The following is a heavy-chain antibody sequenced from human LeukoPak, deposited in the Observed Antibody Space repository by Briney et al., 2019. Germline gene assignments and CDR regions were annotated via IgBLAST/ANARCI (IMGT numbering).Heavy chain of an antibody. Sequence: SVNVSCKASVGTXSSYAIIWVRQAPGQGLEWMGGIIYIFGTANYAQQSLGRVTITADESTSTAYMELSSLRSEDTAVYSGARDDSTYTLGYCSSTSCYLDYWGQGTLVTVSS. CDR2: IIYIFGTA. D-gene: IGHD2-2*01. V-gene: IGHV1-69*13. J-gene: IGHJ4*02. CDR1: VGTXSSYA. CDR3: ARDDSTYTLGYCSSTSCYLDY.